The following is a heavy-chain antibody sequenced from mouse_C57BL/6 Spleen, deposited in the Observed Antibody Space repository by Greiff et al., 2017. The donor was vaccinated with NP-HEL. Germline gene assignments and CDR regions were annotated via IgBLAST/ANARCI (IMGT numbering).Heavy chain of an antibody. CDR1: GFSLTSYG. Sequence: QVQLQQSGPGLVQPSQSLSITCTVSGFSLTSYGVHWVRQSPGKGLEWLGVIWSGGSTDYNAAFISRLSISKDNSKSQVFFKMNSLQADDTAIYYCARKMDYYDYEEYAMDYWGQGTSVTVSS. CDR2: IWSGGST. J-gene: IGHJ4*01. CDR3: ARKMDYYDYEEYAMDY. V-gene: IGHV2-2*01. D-gene: IGHD2-4*01.